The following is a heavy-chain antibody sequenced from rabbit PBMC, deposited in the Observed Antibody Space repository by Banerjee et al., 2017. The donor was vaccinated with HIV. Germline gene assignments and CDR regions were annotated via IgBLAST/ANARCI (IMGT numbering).Heavy chain of an antibody. CDR2: IGTGSDDST. Sequence: QSLEESGGDLVKPGASLTLTCTASGFDLSSYYYMCWVRQAPGKGLEWVACIGTGSDDSTYYASWAKGRFTISKTSSTTVDLQMTSLTAADTATYFCAREISSYLDYFNLWGPGTLV. V-gene: IGHV1S40*01. J-gene: IGHJ4*01. D-gene: IGHD8-1*01. CDR3: AREISSYLDYFNL. CDR1: GFDLSSYYY.